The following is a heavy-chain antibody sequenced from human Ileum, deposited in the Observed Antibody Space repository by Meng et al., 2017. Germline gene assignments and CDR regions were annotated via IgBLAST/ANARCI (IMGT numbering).Heavy chain of an antibody. D-gene: IGHD6-19*01. CDR3: AKVVGMSREYYCYGMAD. V-gene: IGHV3-23*01. J-gene: IGHJ6*02. CDR2: ITHNGAST. Sequence: GGFLRSPCAALGFTFSTSAMSWARHNPGKGLDWASVITHNGASTYYSKSVKGWFTGSRDNSKNTLNLQTSSPRAEKAATYYCAKVVGMSREYYCYGMADWGQGTTVTVSS. CDR1: GFTFSTSA.